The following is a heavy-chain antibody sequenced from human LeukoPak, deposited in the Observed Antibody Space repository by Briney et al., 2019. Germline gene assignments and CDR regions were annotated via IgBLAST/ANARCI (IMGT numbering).Heavy chain of an antibody. J-gene: IGHJ3*02. V-gene: IGHV4-59*12. Sequence: SETLSLTCTLSGGSISTYYWSWIRQPPGKGLEWIGYIYYSGSSGYNPSLKSRGTISVDTSKNQFSLKLTSVAAADTAAYYCARGSITVVPAFDIWGQGTMVTVSS. CDR3: ARGSITVVPAFDI. CDR2: IYYSGSS. D-gene: IGHD3-3*01. CDR1: GGSISTYY.